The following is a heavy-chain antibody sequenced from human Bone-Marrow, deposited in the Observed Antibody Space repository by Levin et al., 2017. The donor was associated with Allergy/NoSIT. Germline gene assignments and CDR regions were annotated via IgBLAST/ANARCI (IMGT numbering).Heavy chain of an antibody. CDR3: GRNGDYALDY. D-gene: IGHD4-17*01. Sequence: PSETLSLTCAVSGGSISIGYWWSWVRQPPGKGLEWIGEIHHSGSTNYNPSLKSRVTISVDKSKNHFSLNVNSVTAADTAVYYCGRNGDYALDYWGQGILVTVS. J-gene: IGHJ4*02. V-gene: IGHV4-4*02. CDR1: GGSISIGYW. CDR2: IHHSGST.